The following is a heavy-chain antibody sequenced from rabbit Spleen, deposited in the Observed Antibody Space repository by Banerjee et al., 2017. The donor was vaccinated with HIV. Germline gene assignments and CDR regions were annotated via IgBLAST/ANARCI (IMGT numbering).Heavy chain of an antibody. V-gene: IGHV1S40*01. Sequence: QSLEESGGDLVKPGASLTLTCKASGLDLSSSYWMCWVRQAPGKGLEWIACIDVGSKGNAYYASWAKGRFTVSKASSTTVTLQMTSLTAADTATYFCARDTSSSFSSYGMDLWGPGTLVTVS. CDR2: IDVGSKGNA. D-gene: IGHD1-1*01. J-gene: IGHJ6*01. CDR3: ARDTSSSFSSYGMDL. CDR1: GLDLSSSYW.